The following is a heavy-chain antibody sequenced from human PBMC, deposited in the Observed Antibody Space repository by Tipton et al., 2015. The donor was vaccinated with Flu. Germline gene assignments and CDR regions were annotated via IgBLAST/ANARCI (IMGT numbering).Heavy chain of an antibody. CDR1: GFPFSNFW. V-gene: IGHV3-7*01. CDR3: VRFAGGS. CDR2: INQNGSEK. Sequence: AVSGFPFSNFWTHWVRQAPGKGLEWVAHINQNGSEKAYVESVQGRFTISRDNAKNSLFLQMHSLRAEDTAIYYCVRFAGGSWGQGTLVTVSS. D-gene: IGHD3-16*01. J-gene: IGHJ5*02.